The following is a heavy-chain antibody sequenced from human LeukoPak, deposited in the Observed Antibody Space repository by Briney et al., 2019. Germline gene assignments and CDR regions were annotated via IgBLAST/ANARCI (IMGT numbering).Heavy chain of an antibody. V-gene: IGHV4-59*08. Sequence: SETLSLTCTVSGGSISSYYWSWIRQPPGKGLEWIGYIYYSGSTNYNPSLKSRVTISVDTSKNQFSLKLSSVTAADTAVYYCARVPSSGWSNAAFDIWGQGTMVTVSS. D-gene: IGHD6-19*01. CDR3: ARVPSSGWSNAAFDI. CDR1: GGSISSYY. J-gene: IGHJ3*02. CDR2: IYYSGST.